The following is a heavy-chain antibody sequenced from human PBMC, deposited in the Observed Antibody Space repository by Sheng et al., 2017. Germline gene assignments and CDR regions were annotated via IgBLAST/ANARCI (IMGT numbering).Heavy chain of an antibody. V-gene: IGHV4-39*07. J-gene: IGHJ4*02. D-gene: IGHD3-22*01. CDR3: ASPYDSSGYRDY. CDR1: GGSISSSSYY. CDR2: IYYSGST. Sequence: QLQLQESGPGLVKPSETLSLTCTVSGGSISSSSYYWGWIRQPPGKGLEWIGSIYYSGSTYYNPSLKSRVTISVDTSKNQFSLKLSSVTAADTAVYYCASPYDSSGYRDYWGQGNAGHRLL.